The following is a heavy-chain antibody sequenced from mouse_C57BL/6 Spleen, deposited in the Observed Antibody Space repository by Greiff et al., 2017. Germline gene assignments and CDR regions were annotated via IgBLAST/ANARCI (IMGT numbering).Heavy chain of an antibody. Sequence: QVQLQQPGAELVKPGASVKLSCKASGYTFTSYWMPWVKQRPGQGLEWIGEIDPADGYTNYNEKFKGTSTLTVDKSSSTAYMQLSSLTSDDDAVYYCSREDYGSTYYFDYWGQGTTVTVSS. CDR2: IDPADGYT. V-gene: IGHV1-69*01. CDR3: SREDYGSTYYFDY. CDR1: GYTFTSYW. J-gene: IGHJ2*01. D-gene: IGHD1-1*02.